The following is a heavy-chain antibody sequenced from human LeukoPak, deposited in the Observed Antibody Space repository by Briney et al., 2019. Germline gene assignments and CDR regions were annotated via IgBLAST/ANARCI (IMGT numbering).Heavy chain of an antibody. D-gene: IGHD3-22*01. Sequence: SETLSLTCAVYGGSFSGYYWNWLPQPPGKGLEWIGEINHSGSTKYNPSLKSRVTISVDTSKTQFSLKLSSVTAADTAMYCCAMRSSGYYFLYFDYWGQGTLVTVSS. CDR1: GGSFSGYY. J-gene: IGHJ4*02. CDR3: AMRSSGYYFLYFDY. V-gene: IGHV4-34*01. CDR2: INHSGST.